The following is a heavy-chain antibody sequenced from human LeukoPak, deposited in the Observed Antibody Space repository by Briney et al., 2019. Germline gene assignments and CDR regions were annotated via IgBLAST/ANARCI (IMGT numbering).Heavy chain of an antibody. J-gene: IGHJ5*02. Sequence: ASVKVSCKVSGYTLTELSMHWVRQAPGKGLEWMGGFDPEDGETIYAQKFQGRVTMTEDTSTDTAYMELSSLRSDDTAVYYCARHHYYSYWFDPWGQGTLVTVSS. CDR1: GYTLTELS. D-gene: IGHD3-10*01. V-gene: IGHV1-24*01. CDR2: FDPEDGET. CDR3: ARHHYYSYWFDP.